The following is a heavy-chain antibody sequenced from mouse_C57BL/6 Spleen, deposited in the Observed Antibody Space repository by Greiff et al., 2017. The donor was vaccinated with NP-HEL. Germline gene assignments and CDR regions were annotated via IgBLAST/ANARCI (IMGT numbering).Heavy chain of an antibody. CDR3: ASSGGYYGNSYRAIDY. V-gene: IGHV1-82*01. D-gene: IGHD1-1*01. CDR2: IYLGDGDT. CDR1: GYAFSSSW. Sequence: QVQLKESGPELVKPGASVKISCKASGYAFSSSWLNWVTQRPGKGLEWIGRIYLGDGDTNYNGKFKVKATLTADKPSSTAYMQLRSLTSKDTAVNFCASSGGYYGNSYRAIDYWGQGTSVTVSS. J-gene: IGHJ4*01.